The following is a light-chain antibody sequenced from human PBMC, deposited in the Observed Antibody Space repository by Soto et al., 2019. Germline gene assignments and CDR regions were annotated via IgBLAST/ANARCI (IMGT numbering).Light chain of an antibody. Sequence: QSVLTQPRSVSGSPGQSVTISCTGTSSDVGGYNYASWYQQHPGKAPKLMIYDVSKRPSGVPDRFSGSKSGNTASLTISGLQAEDEADYYCCSYAGSYTYNYVFGTGTKVTAL. CDR1: SSDVGGYNY. CDR3: CSYAGSYTYNYV. CDR2: DVS. J-gene: IGLJ1*01. V-gene: IGLV2-11*01.